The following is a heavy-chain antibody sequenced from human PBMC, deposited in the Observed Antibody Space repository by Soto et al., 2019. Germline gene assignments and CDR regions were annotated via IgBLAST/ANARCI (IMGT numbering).Heavy chain of an antibody. CDR3: ARGCGRPSCPYYIDV. Sequence: EVQLVESGGGLVQPGGSLRLSCAASGFTFSSYWLSWVRQVPGKGREWVATIKQDGSGKYYVDSVKGRFTISRDNAKNSLFLQMSSLRAEDTAVYYCARGCGRPSCPYYIDVWGKGTTVTVSS. J-gene: IGHJ6*03. CDR2: IKQDGSGK. D-gene: IGHD2-2*01. CDR1: GFTFSSYW. V-gene: IGHV3-7*01.